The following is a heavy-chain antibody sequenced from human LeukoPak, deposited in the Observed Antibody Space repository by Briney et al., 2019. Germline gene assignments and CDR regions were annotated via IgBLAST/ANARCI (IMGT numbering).Heavy chain of an antibody. J-gene: IGHJ4*02. Sequence: PSETLSLTCSVSGDSISGYYWSRIRQPPGKGLEWIGNIYYSGSTNYNPSLKSRVTISVDTSKNQFSLKLTSVTAADTAVYYCARADSGWYEIDYWGQGTLVTVSS. D-gene: IGHD6-19*01. CDR3: ARADSGWYEIDY. CDR2: IYYSGST. CDR1: GDSISGYY. V-gene: IGHV4-59*01.